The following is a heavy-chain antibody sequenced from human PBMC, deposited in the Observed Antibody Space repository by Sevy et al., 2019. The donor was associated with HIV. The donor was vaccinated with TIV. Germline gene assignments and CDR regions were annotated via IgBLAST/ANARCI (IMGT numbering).Heavy chain of an antibody. V-gene: IGHV2-5*02. D-gene: IGHD1-7*01. Sequence: SGPTLVKPTQTLTLTCTFSGFSLSTYGVGVGWIRQPPGKALECLAFVYWDDDKRYSPSLRDRLSVTKDTSKNQVVLTMTNMAPVDTATYYCALRQGGDNWNSGNFDYWGQGTLVTVSS. J-gene: IGHJ4*02. CDR2: VYWDDDK. CDR3: ALRQGGDNWNSGNFDY. CDR1: GFSLSTYGVG.